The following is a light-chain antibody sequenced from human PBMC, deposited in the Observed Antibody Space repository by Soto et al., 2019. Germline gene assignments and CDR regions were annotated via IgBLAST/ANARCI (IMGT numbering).Light chain of an antibody. Sequence: QSVLTQPPSASGSPGQSVTISCTGTSSDVGGYNYVPWYQQRPGKAPKLMIYEVSKRPSGVPDRFSGSKSGNTASLTVSGLQPEDEADYYCSSYAGSNKSVFGTGTKVTVL. CDR3: SSYAGSNKSV. CDR1: SSDVGGYNY. CDR2: EVS. V-gene: IGLV2-8*01. J-gene: IGLJ1*01.